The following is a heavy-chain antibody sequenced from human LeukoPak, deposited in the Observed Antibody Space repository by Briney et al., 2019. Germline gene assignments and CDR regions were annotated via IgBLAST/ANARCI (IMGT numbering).Heavy chain of an antibody. Sequence: ASVKVSCKASGGTFSSYAISWVRQAPGQGLEWMGWISAYNGDTNYAQKLQGRVTMTTDTSTSTAYMELRSLRSDDTAMYYCARDLRGDCRSTSCYEWGYFDYWGQGTLVTVSS. J-gene: IGHJ4*02. CDR1: GGTFSSYA. V-gene: IGHV1-18*01. D-gene: IGHD2-2*01. CDR2: ISAYNGDT. CDR3: ARDLRGDCRSTSCYEWGYFDY.